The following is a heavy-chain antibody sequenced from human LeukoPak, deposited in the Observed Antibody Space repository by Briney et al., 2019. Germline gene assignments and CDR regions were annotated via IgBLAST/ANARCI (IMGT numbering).Heavy chain of an antibody. D-gene: IGHD3-16*01. J-gene: IGHJ5*02. V-gene: IGHV3-7*03. CDR1: GFTFSSYW. CDR3: AREGGGNWFDP. CDR2: IKQDGSEK. Sequence: GGSLRLSCAASGFTFSSYWMSWVRQDPGKGLEWVANIKQDGSEKYYVDSVKGRFTISRDNAKNSVYLRMNSLRAEDTAVYYCAREGGGNWFDPWGQGTLVTVSS.